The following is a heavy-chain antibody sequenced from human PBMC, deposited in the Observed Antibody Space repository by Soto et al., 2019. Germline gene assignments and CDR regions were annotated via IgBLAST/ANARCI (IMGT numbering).Heavy chain of an antibody. J-gene: IGHJ6*02. CDR3: ARDWATVANGGMDV. CDR2: ISAYNGNT. D-gene: IGHD2-15*01. Sequence: ASVKVSCKASGYTFTSYDINWVRQATGQGLEWMGWISAYNGNTNYAQKLQGRVTMATDTSTSTAYMELRSLRSDDTAVYYCARDWATVANGGMDVWGQGTTVTVSS. CDR1: GYTFTSYD. V-gene: IGHV1-18*01.